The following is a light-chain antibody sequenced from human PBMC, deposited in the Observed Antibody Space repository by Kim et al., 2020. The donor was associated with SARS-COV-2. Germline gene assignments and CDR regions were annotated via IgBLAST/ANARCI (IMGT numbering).Light chain of an antibody. J-gene: IGKJ4*01. Sequence: DVRLTQSPSSLSASVGDRVIITCRASQGVSYYLAWFQQRAGKAPKSLIYDASTLHSGVPSRFSGSGSVTEFTLTITNLQPEDFATYYCQQYNTSPLTFGGVTKVDIK. CDR1: QGVSYY. V-gene: IGKV1-16*01. CDR3: QQYNTSPLT. CDR2: DAS.